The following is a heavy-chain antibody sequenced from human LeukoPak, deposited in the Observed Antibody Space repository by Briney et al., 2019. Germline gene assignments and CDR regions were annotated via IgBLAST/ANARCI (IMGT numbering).Heavy chain of an antibody. CDR3: AKDLGDFWSGYPAY. CDR1: GFTFSDYY. V-gene: IGHV3-11*01. J-gene: IGHJ4*02. D-gene: IGHD3-3*01. Sequence: GGSLRLSCAASGFTFSDYYMSWIRQAPGKGLEWVSYIIGSASTIYYADSVKGRFTISRDNAKKSLYLQMNTLRAEDTAVYYCAKDLGDFWSGYPAYWGQGSLVTVSS. CDR2: IIGSASTI.